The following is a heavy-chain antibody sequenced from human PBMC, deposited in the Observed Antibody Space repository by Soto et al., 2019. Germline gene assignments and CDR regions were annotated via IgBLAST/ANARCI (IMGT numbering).Heavy chain of an antibody. V-gene: IGHV4-39*01. CDR2: IYYSGST. Sequence: PSETLSLTCTVSGGSISSSSYYWGWIRQPPGKGLEWIGSIYYSGSTYYNPSPKSRVTISVDTSKNQFSLKLSSVTAADTAVYYCARQGEQLVLGGFDPWGQGTLVTVSS. CDR3: ARQGEQLVLGGFDP. J-gene: IGHJ5*02. CDR1: GGSISSSSYY. D-gene: IGHD6-6*01.